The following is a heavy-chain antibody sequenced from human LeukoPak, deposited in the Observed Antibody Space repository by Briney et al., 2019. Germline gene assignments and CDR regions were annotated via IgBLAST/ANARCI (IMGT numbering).Heavy chain of an antibody. Sequence: PSETLSLTCTVSGGSISSYYWRWIRQPPGKGLEWIGYIYYSGSTNYNPSLKSRVTISVDTSKNQFSLKLSSVTAADTAVYYCARGHNWGSPPPDYWGQGTLVTVSS. J-gene: IGHJ4*02. V-gene: IGHV4-59*01. CDR3: ARGHNWGSPPPDY. D-gene: IGHD7-27*01. CDR1: GGSISSYY. CDR2: IYYSGST.